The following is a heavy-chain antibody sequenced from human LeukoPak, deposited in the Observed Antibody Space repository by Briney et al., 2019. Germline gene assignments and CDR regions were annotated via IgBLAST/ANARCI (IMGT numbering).Heavy chain of an antibody. J-gene: IGHJ4*02. CDR2: ISYDGSNK. Sequence: PGGSLRLSCAASGFTFSSYGMHWVRQAPGKGLEWVAVISYDGSNKYYADSVKGRFTISRDNSKNTLYLQMDSLRAEDTAVYYCAKGTGYYGSGSCLDYWGQGTLVTVSS. D-gene: IGHD3-10*01. CDR1: GFTFSSYG. CDR3: AKGTGYYGSGSCLDY. V-gene: IGHV3-30*18.